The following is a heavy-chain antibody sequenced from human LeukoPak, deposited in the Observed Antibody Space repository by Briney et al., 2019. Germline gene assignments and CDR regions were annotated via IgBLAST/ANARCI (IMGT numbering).Heavy chain of an antibody. CDR2: ISSSSSYI. Sequence: GGSLRLSCAASGFTFSNYSMNWVRQAPGKGLEWVSSISSSSSYIYYADSVKGRFTISRDNAKNSLYLQMNSLRAEDTAVYYCASSIVVVPAASGSAGGYWGQGTLVTVSS. V-gene: IGHV3-21*01. D-gene: IGHD2-2*01. CDR1: GFTFSNYS. CDR3: ASSIVVVPAASGSAGGY. J-gene: IGHJ4*02.